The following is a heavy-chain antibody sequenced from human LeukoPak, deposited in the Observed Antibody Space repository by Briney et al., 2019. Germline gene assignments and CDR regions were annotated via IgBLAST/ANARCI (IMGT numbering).Heavy chain of an antibody. J-gene: IGHJ4*02. CDR1: GFTFSTYA. D-gene: IGHD1-1*01. CDR2: ISGSGGST. Sequence: PGGSLRLSCAASGFTFSTYAVSWIRQAPGKGLEWVSIISGSGGSTYYADSVKGRFTISRDNSMNTLYLQMNSLRAEDTAVYYCAKERLTTTAFDYWGQGTLVTVSS. CDR3: AKERLTTTAFDY. V-gene: IGHV3-23*01.